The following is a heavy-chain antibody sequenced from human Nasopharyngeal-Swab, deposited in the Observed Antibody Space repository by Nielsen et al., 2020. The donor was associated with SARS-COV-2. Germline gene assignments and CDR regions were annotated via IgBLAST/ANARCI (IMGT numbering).Heavy chain of an antibody. CDR1: GFTFSSYS. V-gene: IGHV3-48*04. J-gene: IGHJ6*02. D-gene: IGHD2-21*01. CDR2: ISSSSSTI. Sequence: GEALKISCAASGFTFSSYSMNWVRQAPGKGLAWVSYISSSSSTIYYADSVKGRFTISRDNAKNSLYLQMNSLRAEDTAVYYCARENCGGDCYSPGYYYYGMDVWGQGTTVTVSS. CDR3: ARENCGGDCYSPGYYYYGMDV.